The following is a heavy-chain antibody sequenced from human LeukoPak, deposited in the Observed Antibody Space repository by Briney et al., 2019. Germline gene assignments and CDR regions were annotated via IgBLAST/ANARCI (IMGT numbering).Heavy chain of an antibody. CDR2: IYHSGKA. CDR1: GAFISSGGFY. Sequence: SQTLSLTCTVSGAFISSGGFYWSWLRQPPGKGLEWVGYIYHSGKAYYNPSLESRVTISVDRSKNHFSLNLNSVTAADTSVYYCARGGRAFDVWGQGTLISVSP. CDR3: ARGGRAFDV. V-gene: IGHV4-30-2*01. J-gene: IGHJ3*01.